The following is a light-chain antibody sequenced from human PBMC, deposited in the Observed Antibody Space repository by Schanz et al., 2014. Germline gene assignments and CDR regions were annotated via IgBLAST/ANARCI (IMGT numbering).Light chain of an antibody. CDR3: QQRGNWPPWT. Sequence: EIVLTQSPGTLSLSPGERATLSCRASQSVTSDLAWYQQKPAQAPRLLIYDTSNRAAGIPDRFSGSGSGTDFTLTISRLEPEDFAVYYCQQRGNWPPWTFGQGTKVEIK. J-gene: IGKJ1*01. CDR2: DTS. V-gene: IGKV3-11*01. CDR1: QSVTSD.